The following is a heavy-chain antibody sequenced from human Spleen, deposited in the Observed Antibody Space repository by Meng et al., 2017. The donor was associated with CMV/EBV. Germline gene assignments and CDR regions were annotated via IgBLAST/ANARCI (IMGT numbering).Heavy chain of an antibody. J-gene: IGHJ4*02. CDR3: ARVGLHRGFLPSFDY. Sequence: GSLRLSCAVSGDSISSGNWWTWVRQSPGRGLEWIGEIHHSGSFKYNPSLKSRMTISLDNSNNQFSLRLTSVTAADTAVYYCARVGLHRGFLPSFDYWGQGTLVTVSS. CDR2: IHHSGSF. CDR1: GDSISSGNW. V-gene: IGHV4-4*02. D-gene: IGHD3-10*01.